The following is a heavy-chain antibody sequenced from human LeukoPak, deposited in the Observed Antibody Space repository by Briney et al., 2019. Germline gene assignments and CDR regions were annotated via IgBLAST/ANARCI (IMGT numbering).Heavy chain of an antibody. CDR1: GLTLSDTW. D-gene: IGHD3-22*01. J-gene: IGHJ4*02. CDR2: IRSDGSDT. V-gene: IGHV3-74*01. Sequence: GGSLRLSFSAYGLTLSDTWMHSGRQAPGWGLGWDSPIRSDGSDTRYAESVKGRFTISRDNAKNTLYLQMNSLRAEDTAVYYCARDKDDPWGIVVVTPDYWGQGTLVTVSS. CDR3: ARDKDDPWGIVVVTPDY.